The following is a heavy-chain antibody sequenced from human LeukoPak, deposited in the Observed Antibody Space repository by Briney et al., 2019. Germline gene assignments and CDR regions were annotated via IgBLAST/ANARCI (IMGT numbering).Heavy chain of an antibody. CDR1: GFTFSSYS. D-gene: IGHD3-3*01. CDR3: AREITIFGVVTVVDP. V-gene: IGHV3-21*01. J-gene: IGHJ5*02. Sequence: PGGSLRLSCAASGFTFSSYSMNWVRQAPGKGLEWVSSISSSSNYIYYADSVKGRFTISRDNAKNSLYLQMNSLRAEDTAVYYCAREITIFGVVTVVDPWGQGTLVTVSS. CDR2: ISSSSNYI.